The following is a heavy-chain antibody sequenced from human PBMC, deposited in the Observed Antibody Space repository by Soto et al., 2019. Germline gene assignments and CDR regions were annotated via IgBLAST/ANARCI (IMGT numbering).Heavy chain of an antibody. V-gene: IGHV1-2*04. CDR1: GYTFTGYY. J-gene: IGHJ5*02. Sequence: ASVKVSCKASGYTFTGYYMHWVRQAPGQELEWMGWINPNSGGTNYAQKFQGWVTMTRDTSISTAYMELSRLRSDDTAVYYCARVPPFWSGSHWFDPWGQGTLVTVSS. CDR2: INPNSGGT. D-gene: IGHD3-3*01. CDR3: ARVPPFWSGSHWFDP.